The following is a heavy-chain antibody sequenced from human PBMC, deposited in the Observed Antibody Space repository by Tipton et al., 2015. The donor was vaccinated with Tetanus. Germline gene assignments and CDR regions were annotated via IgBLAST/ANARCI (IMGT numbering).Heavy chain of an antibody. V-gene: IGHV4-39*01. CDR3: ARWIAVTGTDFDF. CDR2: VFHSGTT. D-gene: IGHD6-19*01. Sequence: GLVKPSETLSLTCTVSGVSISSNSYYWGWIRQPPGKGLEWIGTVFHSGTTYYNPSLKSRVTISVDTSKNQFSLKLTSATAADTAVYYCARWIAVTGTDFDFWGQGTLVTVSS. J-gene: IGHJ4*02. CDR1: GVSISSNSYY.